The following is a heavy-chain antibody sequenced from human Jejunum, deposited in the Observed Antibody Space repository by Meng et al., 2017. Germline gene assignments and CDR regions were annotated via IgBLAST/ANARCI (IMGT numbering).Heavy chain of an antibody. CDR2: ISTSVTNT. J-gene: IGHJ5*01. CDR3: AKTAQCDS. Sequence: QLVEAGGGLGKPGGSLRRSCAASGFTFSSYAMIWVRQAPGKGLEWVSGISTSVTNTYYPDSVKVRFTISRDNSKNTVDLQMNSLRAEDTATYYCAKTAQCDSWGQGTLVTVSS. CDR1: GFTFSSYA. D-gene: IGHD6-19*01. V-gene: IGHV3-23*04.